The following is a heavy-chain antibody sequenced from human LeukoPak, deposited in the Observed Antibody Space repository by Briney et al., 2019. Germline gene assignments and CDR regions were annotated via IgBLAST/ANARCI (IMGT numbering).Heavy chain of an antibody. J-gene: IGHJ4*02. CDR3: VTEFNYLDDSGGY. CDR2: IKSKTDGASI. V-gene: IGHV3-15*01. Sequence: GGSLRLSCEGSGFNFIDAWMSWVRQAPGKGLEWVGRIKSKTDGASIDYVAPAKGRFTISRDDSESTLYLQMNGLRFDDTGVYYCVTEFNYLDDSGGYWGPGTLVAVSS. CDR1: GFNFIDAW. D-gene: IGHD3-22*01.